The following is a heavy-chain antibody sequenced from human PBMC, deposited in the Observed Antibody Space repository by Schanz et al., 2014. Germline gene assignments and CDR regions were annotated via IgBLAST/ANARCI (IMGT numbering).Heavy chain of an antibody. CDR2: ISGSGSTT. J-gene: IGHJ6*02. D-gene: IGHD2-8*01. CDR3: TKDTIGYQKPIDV. CDR1: GFTFGNYA. Sequence: DVQLVDSGGDLVQPGGSLRLSCAASGFTFGNYAMNWVRQAPGKGLEWVSTISGSGSTTYYADSVKGRFTISRDNSRTTLSLKMNSLRAEDTAVYYCTKDTIGYQKPIDVWGQGTTVTVSS. V-gene: IGHV3-23*04.